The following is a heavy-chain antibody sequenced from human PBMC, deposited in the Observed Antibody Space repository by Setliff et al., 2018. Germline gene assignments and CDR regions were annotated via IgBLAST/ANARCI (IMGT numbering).Heavy chain of an antibody. D-gene: IGHD3-3*01. CDR1: GDSIDSHY. J-gene: IGHJ3*02. CDR2: TYYSGNT. CDR3: ARGKTFFGAFIRAFDI. Sequence: SETLSLTCSVSGDSIDSHYWSWIRQPPGKGLEWIGSTYYSGNTNYNPSLKSRVTISIDTSKNQFSLKLSSVTAADTAVYHCARGKTFFGAFIRAFDIWGQGRMVTVSS. V-gene: IGHV4-59*11.